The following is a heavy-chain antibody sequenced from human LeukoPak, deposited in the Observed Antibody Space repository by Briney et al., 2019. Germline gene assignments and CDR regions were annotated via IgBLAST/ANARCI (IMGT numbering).Heavy chain of an antibody. Sequence: ASVKVSCKASGYTFTSYGISWVRQAPGQGLEWMGWISAYNGNTNYAQKLQGRATMTTDTSTSTAYMELRSLRSDDTAVYYCARDPLTLTYYDYVWGSYRTLDYWGQGTLVTVSS. CDR2: ISAYNGNT. CDR1: GYTFTSYG. CDR3: ARDPLTLTYYDYVWGSYRTLDY. V-gene: IGHV1-18*01. J-gene: IGHJ4*02. D-gene: IGHD3-16*02.